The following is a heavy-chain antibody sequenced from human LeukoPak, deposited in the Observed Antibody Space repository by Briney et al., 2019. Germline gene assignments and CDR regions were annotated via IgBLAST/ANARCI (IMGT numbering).Heavy chain of an antibody. Sequence: PSETLSLTCTVSGGSISSYYWSWIRQTAGKGLEWIGRIYTSGSPNYNPSLKSRVTMSVHTSKSQFSLKLSSVTAADTAVYYCARARYCTSPSCPYYYYYYMDVWGKGTTVTVSS. J-gene: IGHJ6*03. CDR2: IYTSGSP. CDR1: GGSISSYY. CDR3: ARARYCTSPSCPYYYYYYMDV. V-gene: IGHV4-4*07. D-gene: IGHD2-2*01.